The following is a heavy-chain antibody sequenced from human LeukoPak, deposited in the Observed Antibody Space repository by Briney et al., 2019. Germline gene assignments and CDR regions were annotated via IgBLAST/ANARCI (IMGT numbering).Heavy chain of an antibody. CDR3: ARTLGYCSSTSCSDAFDI. J-gene: IGHJ3*02. Sequence: ASVKVSCKASGYTFTRFGISWVRQAPGQGLEWMGGIIPIFGTANYAQKFQGRVTITADESTSTAYMELSSLRSEDTAVYYCARTLGYCSSTSCSDAFDIWGQGTMVTVSS. CDR2: IIPIFGTA. D-gene: IGHD2-2*01. CDR1: GYTFTRFG. V-gene: IGHV1-69*13.